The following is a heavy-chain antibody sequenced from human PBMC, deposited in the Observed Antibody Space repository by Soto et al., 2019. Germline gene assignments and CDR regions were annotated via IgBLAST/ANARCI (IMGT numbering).Heavy chain of an antibody. J-gene: IGHJ6*03. Sequence: QVQLVQSGAEVRKPGASVTVSCRSSGDSFNDYYIHWVRQATGQGLEWMGWINPNSGVTKYAQKLKGWVSMTRHTSIRTVYMQLSRLRSDDTAVYYCARESGGATATLDYYYFYMDVWGTGTTVTVSS. D-gene: IGHD5-12*01. CDR1: GDSFNDYY. CDR3: ARESGGATATLDYYYFYMDV. CDR2: INPNSGVT. V-gene: IGHV1-2*04.